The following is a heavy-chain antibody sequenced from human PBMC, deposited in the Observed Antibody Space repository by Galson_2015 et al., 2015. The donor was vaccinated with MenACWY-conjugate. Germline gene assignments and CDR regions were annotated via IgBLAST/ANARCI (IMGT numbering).Heavy chain of an antibody. V-gene: IGHV1-18*01. Sequence: SVKVSCKASGYTFTSYGISWVRQAPGQGLEWMGWISACNGNTNYAQKLQGRVTMTTDTSTSTAYKELRSLRSDDTAVYYCARRCYDILTGYYTLDYWGQGTLVTVSS. CDR1: GYTFTSYG. CDR3: ARRCYDILTGYYTLDY. D-gene: IGHD3-9*01. CDR2: ISACNGNT. J-gene: IGHJ4*02.